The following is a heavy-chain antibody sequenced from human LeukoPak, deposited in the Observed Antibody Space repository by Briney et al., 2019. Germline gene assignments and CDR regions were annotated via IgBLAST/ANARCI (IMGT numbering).Heavy chain of an antibody. Sequence: GGSLRLSCAASGFTFSSYSMNWVRQAPGKGLEWVSSVSSSSSYIYYADSVKGRFTISRDNAKNSLYLQMNSLRAEDTAVYYCARADSSGYYNWFDPWGQGTLVTVSS. D-gene: IGHD3-22*01. CDR3: ARADSSGYYNWFDP. J-gene: IGHJ5*02. CDR1: GFTFSSYS. V-gene: IGHV3-21*01. CDR2: VSSSSSYI.